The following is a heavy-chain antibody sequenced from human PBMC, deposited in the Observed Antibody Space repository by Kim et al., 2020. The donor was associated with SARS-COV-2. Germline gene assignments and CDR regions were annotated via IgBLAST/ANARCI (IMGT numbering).Heavy chain of an antibody. CDR3: AKDSLQLVWGYYFDY. CDR1: GFTFRDYA. D-gene: IGHD6-13*01. V-gene: IGHV3-9*01. CDR2: ISWNSGTM. Sequence: GGSLRLSCAASGFTFRDYAMHWVRQAPGKGLERVSSISWNSGTMDYADSVKGRFTISRDNAKNSLYLQMNSLRPEDTALYYCAKDSLQLVWGYYFDYWGQGTLVTVSS. J-gene: IGHJ4*02.